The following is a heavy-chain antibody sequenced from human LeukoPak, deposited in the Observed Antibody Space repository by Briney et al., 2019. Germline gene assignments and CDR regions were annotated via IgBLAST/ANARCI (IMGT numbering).Heavy chain of an antibody. D-gene: IGHD6-13*01. V-gene: IGHV5-51*01. Sequence: GESLKISCRASGNSFSTNWIGWVRQMPGKGLEWMGIIYPGDSDPRYSPSFQGQVTISADKSISTAYLQWSSLKASDSAMYYCVRHGLGSSWFGFDYWGQGTLVTVSS. CDR3: VRHGLGSSWFGFDY. CDR2: IYPGDSDP. CDR1: GNSFSTNW. J-gene: IGHJ4*02.